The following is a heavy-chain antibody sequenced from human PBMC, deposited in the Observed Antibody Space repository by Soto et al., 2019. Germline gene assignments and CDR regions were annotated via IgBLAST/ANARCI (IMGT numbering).Heavy chain of an antibody. Sequence: GYGGLLRPDCCIVIRQPPGKGLEWIGEINPSGSTNYNPSLKSRVTISVDTSKNQFSLKLSSVTAADTAVYYCARGQGGYSYPNWFDPWGQGTLVT. CDR1: GGLLRPDC. J-gene: IGHJ5*02. CDR3: ARGQGGYSYPNWFDP. V-gene: IGHV4-34*01. D-gene: IGHD5-18*01. CDR2: INPSGST.